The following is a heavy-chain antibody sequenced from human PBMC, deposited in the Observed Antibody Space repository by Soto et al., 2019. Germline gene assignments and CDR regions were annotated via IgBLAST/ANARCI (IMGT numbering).Heavy chain of an antibody. J-gene: IGHJ4*02. D-gene: IGHD5-18*01. CDR1: GDSVSSNSAA. V-gene: IGHV6-1*01. Sequence: SQTLSLPCAISGDSVSSNSAAWNLIRQSPSRGLEWLGRTYYRSKWYNDYAVSVKSRITINPDTSKNQFSLQLNSVTPEDTAVYYCARDPWTAKQKFDYWGQGTLVTVSS. CDR2: TYYRSKWYN. CDR3: ARDPWTAKQKFDY.